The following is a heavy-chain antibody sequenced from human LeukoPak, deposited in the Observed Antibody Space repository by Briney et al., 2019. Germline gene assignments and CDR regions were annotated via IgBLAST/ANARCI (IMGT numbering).Heavy chain of an antibody. J-gene: IGHJ4*02. D-gene: IGHD3-22*01. Sequence: ASVKVSCKASGYTFTSYGISWVRQAPGQGLEWMGWISAYNGNTNYAQKFQGRVTMTTDTSTSTAYMELRSLRSDDTAVYYCAGDYYDSSGYFDSLWGQGTLVTVSS. CDR3: AGDYYDSSGYFDSL. CDR2: ISAYNGNT. CDR1: GYTFTSYG. V-gene: IGHV1-18*01.